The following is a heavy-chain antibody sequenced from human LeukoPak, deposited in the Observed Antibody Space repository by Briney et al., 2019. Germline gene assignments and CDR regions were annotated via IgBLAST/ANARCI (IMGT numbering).Heavy chain of an antibody. J-gene: IGHJ4*02. Sequence: ASVKVSCKASGGTFNSYAISWVRQAPGQGLEWMGRIIPIFGTANYAQKFQGRVTITTDESTSTAYMELSSLRSEDTAVYYCAREGGKSYGSSFDYWGQGTLVTVSS. CDR2: IIPIFGTA. D-gene: IGHD5-18*01. CDR1: GGTFNSYA. CDR3: AREGGKSYGSSFDY. V-gene: IGHV1-69*05.